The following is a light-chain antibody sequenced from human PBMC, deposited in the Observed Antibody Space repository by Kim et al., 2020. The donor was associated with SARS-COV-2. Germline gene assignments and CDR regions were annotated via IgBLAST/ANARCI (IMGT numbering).Light chain of an antibody. Sequence: SPGERVARSCRTSQSVCSHCLAWYQQKPGQAPRLLIYSVSNRATGIPDRFSGSGSGTDFTLTISRLEPEDFAMYYCQQYGIAPPYTFGQGTKLEI. CDR1: QSVCSHC. V-gene: IGKV3-20*01. CDR2: SVS. J-gene: IGKJ2*01. CDR3: QQYGIAPPYT.